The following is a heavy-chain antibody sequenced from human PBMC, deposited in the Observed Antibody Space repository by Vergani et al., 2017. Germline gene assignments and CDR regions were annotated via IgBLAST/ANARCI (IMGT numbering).Heavy chain of an antibody. D-gene: IGHD5-18*01. Sequence: EVQLVESGGGLVQPGGSLRLSCAASGFTFSSYWMHWVRQAPGKGLVWVANIKQDGSEKYYVDSVKGRFTISRDNAKNSLYLQMNSLRAEDTAVYYCATRGYSYGYSLFDYWGQGTLVTVSS. V-gene: IGHV3-7*01. CDR3: ATRGYSYGYSLFDY. CDR2: IKQDGSEK. CDR1: GFTFSSYW. J-gene: IGHJ4*02.